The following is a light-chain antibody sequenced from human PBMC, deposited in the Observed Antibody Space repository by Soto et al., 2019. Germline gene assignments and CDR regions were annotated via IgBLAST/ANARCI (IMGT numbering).Light chain of an antibody. Sequence: EIVLTQSPGTLSLSPWERATLSCRASQSISSFSAWYQQKPGQAPRLLIFRASSRASGVPARFSGGGSGTEFTLTISTLQSEDFAVYYCQQYGNWPPWTFGPGTKVDIK. CDR1: QSISSF. J-gene: IGKJ1*01. V-gene: IGKV3-15*01. CDR3: QQYGNWPPWT. CDR2: RAS.